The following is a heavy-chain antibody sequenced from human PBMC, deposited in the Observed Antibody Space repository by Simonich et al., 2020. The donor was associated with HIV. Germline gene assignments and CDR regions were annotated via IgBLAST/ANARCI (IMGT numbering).Heavy chain of an antibody. Sequence: EVQLVESGGGLVQPGRSLRLSCAASGFTFDDYAMNWVRQAPGKGLEGVSGISWNSGSIGYADSVKGRFTISRDNAKNSLYLQMNSLRAEDMALYYCAKDRYSSSSGSFDYWGQGTLVTVSS. D-gene: IGHD6-6*01. CDR2: ISWNSGSI. J-gene: IGHJ4*02. CDR1: GFTFDDYA. V-gene: IGHV3-9*03. CDR3: AKDRYSSSSGSFDY.